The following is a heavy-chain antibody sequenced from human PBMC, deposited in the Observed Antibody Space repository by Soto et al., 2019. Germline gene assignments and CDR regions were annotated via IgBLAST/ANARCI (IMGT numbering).Heavy chain of an antibody. CDR2: INPKSGGT. D-gene: IGHD2-8*01. CDR3: ARGDSTDCSNGVCSFFYNHVMDV. CDR1: GYSFTDYH. V-gene: IGHV1-2*04. J-gene: IGHJ6*02. Sequence: ASVKVSCKASGYSFTDYHIHWVRQAPGQGLEWLGRINPKSGGTSTAQKFQGWVTMTTDTSISTASMELTRLTSDDTAIYYCARGDSTDCSNGVCSFFYNHVMDVWGQGSMHTVSS.